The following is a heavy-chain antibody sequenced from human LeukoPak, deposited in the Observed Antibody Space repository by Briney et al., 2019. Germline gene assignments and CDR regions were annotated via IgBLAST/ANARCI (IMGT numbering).Heavy chain of an antibody. Sequence: GAPVKVSCKASGGTFSSYAISWVRQAPGQGLEWMGGIIPIFGTANYAQKFQGRVTITADKSTSTAYMELSSLRAEDTALYHCARVEYSASPDYWGQGTLATVSS. V-gene: IGHV1-69*06. J-gene: IGHJ4*02. CDR2: IIPIFGTA. D-gene: IGHD5-12*01. CDR1: GGTFSSYA. CDR3: ARVEYSASPDY.